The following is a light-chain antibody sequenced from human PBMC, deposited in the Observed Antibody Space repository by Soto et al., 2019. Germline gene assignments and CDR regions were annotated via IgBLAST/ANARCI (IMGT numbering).Light chain of an antibody. CDR2: DAS. V-gene: IGKV1-5*01. CDR1: QSISSW. Sequence: IQMTQSPSHLSASVGDRVTITCRASQSISSWLAWYQQKPGKAPKLLIYDASSLQSGVPPRFSGSGSGTEFTLTIRSLQPDDIATYYCQQYSSYSAWTFGEGTKVDI. CDR3: QQYSSYSAWT. J-gene: IGKJ1*01.